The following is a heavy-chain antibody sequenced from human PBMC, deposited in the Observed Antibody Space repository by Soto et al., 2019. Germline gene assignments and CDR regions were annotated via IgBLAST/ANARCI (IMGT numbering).Heavy chain of an antibody. V-gene: IGHV3-33*01. J-gene: IGHJ6*02. CDR1: GFTFSSYG. D-gene: IGHD5-18*01. CDR2: IWYDGSNK. CDR3: ARGGYSYGYDYYYYVMDF. Sequence: GGSLRLSCAASGFTFSSYGMHWVRQAPGKGLEWVAVIWYDGSNKYYADSVKGRFTISRDNSKNTLYLQMNSLRAEDTAVYYCARGGYSYGYDYYYYVMDFWGQGTKVIVSS.